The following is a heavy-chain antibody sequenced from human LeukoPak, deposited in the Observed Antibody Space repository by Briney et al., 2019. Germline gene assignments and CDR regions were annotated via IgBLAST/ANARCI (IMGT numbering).Heavy chain of an antibody. Sequence: PSETLSLTCAVYGGSFSGYYWSWIRRPPGKGLEWIGEINHSGSTNYNPSLKSRVTISVDTSKNQFSLKLSSVTAADTAVYYCARLSGKQWLVGPQNWFDPWGQGTLVTVSS. J-gene: IGHJ5*02. V-gene: IGHV4-34*01. CDR3: ARLSGKQWLVGPQNWFDP. D-gene: IGHD6-19*01. CDR2: INHSGST. CDR1: GGSFSGYY.